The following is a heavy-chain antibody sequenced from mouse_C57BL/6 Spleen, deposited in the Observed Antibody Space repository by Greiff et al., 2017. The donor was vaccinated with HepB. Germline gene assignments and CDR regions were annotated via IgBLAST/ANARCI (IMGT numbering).Heavy chain of an antibody. CDR3: ARSRGTTVVATGFDY. CDR2: IYPRDGST. Sequence: QVQLQQSGPELVKPGASVKLSCKASGYTFTSYDINWVKQRPGQGLEWIGWIYPRDGSTKYNEKFKGKATLTVDTSSSTAYMELHRLTSEDSAVYFCARSRGTTVVATGFDYWGQGTTLTVSS. J-gene: IGHJ2*01. CDR1: GYTFTSYD. V-gene: IGHV1-85*01. D-gene: IGHD1-1*01.